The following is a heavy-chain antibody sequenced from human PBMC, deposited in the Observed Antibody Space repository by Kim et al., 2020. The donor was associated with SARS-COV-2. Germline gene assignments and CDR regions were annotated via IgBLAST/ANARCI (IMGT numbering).Heavy chain of an antibody. Sequence: ASVKVSCKASGYTFTSYYMHWVRQAPGQGLEWMGIINPSGGSTSYAQKFQGRVTMTRDTSTSTVYMELSSLRSEDTAVYYCARPLQPFSGSSYYFDYWGQGTLVTVSS. D-gene: IGHD1-26*01. CDR2: INPSGGST. CDR1: GYTFTSYY. J-gene: IGHJ4*02. CDR3: ARPLQPFSGSSYYFDY. V-gene: IGHV1-46*01.